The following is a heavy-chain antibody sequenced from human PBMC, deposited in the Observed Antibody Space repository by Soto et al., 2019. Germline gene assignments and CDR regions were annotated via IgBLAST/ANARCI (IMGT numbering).Heavy chain of an antibody. D-gene: IGHD1-26*01. CDR3: ARGPSGSYAYYYYGMDV. Sequence: QVQLVQSGAEGKKPGSSVKVSCKASGGTFSSYAISWVRQAPGQGLEWMGGIIPIFGTANYAQKFQGRVTITADESTSTAYMELSSLRSEDTAVYYCARGPSGSYAYYYYGMDVWGQGTTVTVSS. CDR1: GGTFSSYA. CDR2: IIPIFGTA. V-gene: IGHV1-69*01. J-gene: IGHJ6*02.